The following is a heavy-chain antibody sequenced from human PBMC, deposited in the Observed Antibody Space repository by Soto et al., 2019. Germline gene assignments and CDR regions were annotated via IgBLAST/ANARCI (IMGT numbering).Heavy chain of an antibody. Sequence: SETLSLTCTVSGGSISSYYWSWIRQPPGKGLEWIGYIYYSGSTNYNPPLKSRVTISVDTSKNQFSLKLSSVTAADTAVYYCARGYYGSGSYLYYYYYYGMDVWGQGTTVTVSS. CDR1: GGSISSYY. D-gene: IGHD3-10*01. CDR2: IYYSGST. V-gene: IGHV4-59*01. CDR3: ARGYYGSGSYLYYYYYYGMDV. J-gene: IGHJ6*02.